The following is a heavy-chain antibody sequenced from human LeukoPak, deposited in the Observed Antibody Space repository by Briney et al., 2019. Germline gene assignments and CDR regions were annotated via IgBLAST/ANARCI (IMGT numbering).Heavy chain of an antibody. Sequence: PGGSLRLSCAASEFTFSSYGMHWVRQAPGKGLEWVAVISYDGSNKYYADSVKGRYTISRDNSKNTLYLQMNSLRAEDTAVYYCARDVGSTSWWFDYWGQGTLVTVSS. CDR2: ISYDGSNK. J-gene: IGHJ4*02. CDR1: EFTFSSYG. CDR3: ARDVGSTSWWFDY. D-gene: IGHD2-2*01. V-gene: IGHV3-30*03.